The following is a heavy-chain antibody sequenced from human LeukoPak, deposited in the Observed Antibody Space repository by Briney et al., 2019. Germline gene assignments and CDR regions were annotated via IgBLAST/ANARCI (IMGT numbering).Heavy chain of an antibody. V-gene: IGHV3-11*04. J-gene: IGHJ4*02. CDR2: ISSSGSTI. CDR3: ARDRGYCSGGSCNEFDY. CDR1: GFTFSDYY. D-gene: IGHD2-15*01. Sequence: GGSLRLSCAVPGFTFSDYYMSWIRQAPGKGLEWVSYISSSGSTIYYAHSVKGRFPISRDNAKNSLYLQMNCLRAEDTAVYYCARDRGYCSGGSCNEFDYWGQGTLVTVSS.